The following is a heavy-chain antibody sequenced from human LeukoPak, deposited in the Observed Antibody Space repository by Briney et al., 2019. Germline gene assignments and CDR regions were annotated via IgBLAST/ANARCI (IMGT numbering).Heavy chain of an antibody. CDR2: IYYSGST. CDR3: AIPVAGPLYFDY. V-gene: IGHV4-34*01. Sequence: SETLSLTCAVCGGSFSGYYWSLIRQPPGKGLEWIGSIYYSGSTYYNPSLKSRVTISVDTSKNQFSLKLSSVTAADTAVYYCAIPVAGPLYFDYWGQGTLVTVSS. CDR1: GGSFSGYY. J-gene: IGHJ4*02. D-gene: IGHD6-19*01.